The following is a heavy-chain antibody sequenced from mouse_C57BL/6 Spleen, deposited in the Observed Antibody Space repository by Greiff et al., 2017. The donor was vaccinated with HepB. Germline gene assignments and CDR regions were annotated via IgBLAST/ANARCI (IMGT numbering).Heavy chain of an antibody. Sequence: EVQLQQSGPELVKPGASVKISCKASGYSFTDYNMNWVKQSNGKSLEWIGVINPNYGTTSYNQKFKGKATLTVDQSSSTAYMQLNSLTSEDSAVYYCARRNYGSSYGDYYAMDYWGHGTSVTVSS. CDR3: ARRNYGSSYGDYYAMDY. D-gene: IGHD1-1*01. J-gene: IGHJ4*01. CDR1: GYSFTDYN. CDR2: INPNYGTT. V-gene: IGHV1-39*01.